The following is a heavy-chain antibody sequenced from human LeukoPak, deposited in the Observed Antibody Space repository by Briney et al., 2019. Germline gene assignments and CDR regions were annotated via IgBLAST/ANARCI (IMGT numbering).Heavy chain of an antibody. V-gene: IGHV4-59*11. D-gene: IGHD3-10*01. J-gene: IGHJ4*02. CDR1: GGSISSHY. CDR2: IYYSGST. CDR3: ARQEKTYYYGSGSSIFDY. Sequence: PSETLSLTCTVSGGSISSHYWSWIRQPPGKGLEWIGYIYYSGSTNYNPSLKSRVTISVDTSKNQFSLKLSSVTAADTAVYYCARQEKTYYYGSGSSIFDYWGQGTLVTVSS.